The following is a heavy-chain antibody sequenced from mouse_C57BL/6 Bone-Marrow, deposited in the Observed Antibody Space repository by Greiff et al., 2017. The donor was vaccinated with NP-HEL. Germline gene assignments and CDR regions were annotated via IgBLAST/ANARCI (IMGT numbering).Heavy chain of an antibody. D-gene: IGHD1-1*01. CDR3: TPYYYGSSFDY. CDR2: IDPENGDT. Sequence: DVQLQESGAELVRPGASVKLSCTASGFNIKDDYMHWVKQRPEQGLEWIGWIDPENGDTEYASKFQGKATITADTSSNTAYLQLSSLTSEDTAVYYCTPYYYGSSFDYWGQGTTLTVSS. J-gene: IGHJ2*01. V-gene: IGHV14-4*01. CDR1: GFNIKDDY.